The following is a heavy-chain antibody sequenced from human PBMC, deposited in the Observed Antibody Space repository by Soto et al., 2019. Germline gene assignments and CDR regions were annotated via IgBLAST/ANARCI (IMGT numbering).Heavy chain of an antibody. V-gene: IGHV5-10-1*01. Sequence: GESLKISCKGSGYSFAGYWITWVRQKPGKGPEWMGRIDPSDSQTYYSPSFRGHVTISVTKSITTVFLQWSSLRASDTAMYFCARHLVGSTRGNFDYWGQGTLVTVSS. D-gene: IGHD2-2*01. J-gene: IGHJ4*01. CDR2: IDPSDSQT. CDR1: GYSFAGYW. CDR3: ARHLVGSTRGNFDY.